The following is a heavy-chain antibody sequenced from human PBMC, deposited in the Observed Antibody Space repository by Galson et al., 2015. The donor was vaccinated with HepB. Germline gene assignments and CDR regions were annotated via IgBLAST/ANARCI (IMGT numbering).Heavy chain of an antibody. J-gene: IGHJ6*03. V-gene: IGHV3-21*01. CDR2: ISSSSSDI. D-gene: IGHD3-22*01. CDR3: TRDDSKGNYYIDV. Sequence: SLRLSCAASGFDFSDYSMNWVRQAPGKGLEWVSSISSSSSDIYYADSVRGRFTVSRDNAKMSLYLQMNSLRAEDTALYYCTRDDSKGNYYIDVWGKGTTVTVPS. CDR1: GFDFSDYS.